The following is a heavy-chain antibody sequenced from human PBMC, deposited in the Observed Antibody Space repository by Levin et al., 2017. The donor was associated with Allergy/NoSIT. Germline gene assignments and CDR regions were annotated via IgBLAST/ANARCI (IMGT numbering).Heavy chain of an antibody. CDR2: IDPSDSYT. J-gene: IGHJ4*02. D-gene: IGHD6-13*01. CDR1: GYSFTSYW. Sequence: NRGESLKISCKGSGYSFTSYWISWVRQMPGKGLEWMGRIDPSDSYTNYSPSFQGHVTISADKSISTAYLQWSSLKASDTAMYYCARRPKDSSSWPFDYWGQGTLVTVSS. CDR3: ARRPKDSSSWPFDY. V-gene: IGHV5-10-1*01.